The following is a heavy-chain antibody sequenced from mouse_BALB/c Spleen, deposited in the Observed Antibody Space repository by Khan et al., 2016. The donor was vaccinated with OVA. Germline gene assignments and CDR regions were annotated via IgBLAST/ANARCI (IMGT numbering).Heavy chain of an antibody. CDR3: ARNYDYDEGLAY. Sequence: VQLQQSGPGLVQPSQSLSITCTVSGFSLTTYGVHWVRQSPGKGLEWLGVIWSGGSTDYNAAFLSRLSLSKDTSKSQVFFKMNSLQANYTAIYYCARNYDYDEGLAYWGQGTLVTVSA. CDR2: IWSGGST. CDR1: GFSLTTYG. J-gene: IGHJ3*01. V-gene: IGHV2-2*02. D-gene: IGHD2-4*01.